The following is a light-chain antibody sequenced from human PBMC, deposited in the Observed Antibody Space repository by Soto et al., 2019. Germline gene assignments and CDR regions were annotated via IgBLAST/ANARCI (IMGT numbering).Light chain of an antibody. CDR2: DVS. CDR1: SSDVGGYNY. Sequence: QSALTQPASVSGSPGQSITISCTGTSSDVGGYNYVSWYQHPPGKAPKLIIYDVSNRSSGVSYRFSGSKSGNTASLTISGLQPEDEADYYCSSYTTSNTRQIVFGTGTKLTVL. CDR3: SSYTTSNTRQIV. V-gene: IGLV2-14*03. J-gene: IGLJ1*01.